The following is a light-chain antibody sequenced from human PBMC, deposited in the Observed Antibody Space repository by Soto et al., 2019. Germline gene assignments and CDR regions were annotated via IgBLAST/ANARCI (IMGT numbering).Light chain of an antibody. CDR1: KLGNKY. J-gene: IGLJ2*01. Sequence: ELTQPPSVSVSPGQTASITCSGDKLGNKYACWYQQKPGQSPVLVIYQDNKRPSGIPERFSGSNSGNTATLTISGTQTMDEADYYCQAWDSSIVVFGGGTKLTVL. V-gene: IGLV3-1*01. CDR3: QAWDSSIVV. CDR2: QDN.